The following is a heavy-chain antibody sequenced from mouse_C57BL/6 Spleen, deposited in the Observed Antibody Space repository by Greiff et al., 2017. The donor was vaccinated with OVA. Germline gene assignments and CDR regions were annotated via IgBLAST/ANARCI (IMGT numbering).Heavy chain of an antibody. CDR1: GFSLTSYG. J-gene: IGHJ4*01. CDR3: ARTTIVTHYYAMDY. CDR2: IWSGGST. D-gene: IGHD2-5*01. V-gene: IGHV2-2*01. Sequence: VQVVESGPGLVQPSQSLSITCTVSGFSLTSYGVHWVRQSPGTGLEWLGVIWSGGSTDYNAAFISRLSISKDNSKSQVFFKMNSLQADDTAIYYWARTTIVTHYYAMDYWGQGTSVTVSS.